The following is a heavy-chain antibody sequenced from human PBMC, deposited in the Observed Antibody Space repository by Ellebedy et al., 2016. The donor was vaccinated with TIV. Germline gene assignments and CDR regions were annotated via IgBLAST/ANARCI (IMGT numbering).Heavy chain of an antibody. CDR2: IYWDDDK. J-gene: IGHJ4*02. CDR3: AHRPLRYDSCGFSK. V-gene: IGHV2-5*02. D-gene: IGHD3-22*01. Sequence: SGPTLVEPTQTLTLTCTFSGFSLSTSGVGVGWFRQPPGKALEWLALIYWDDDKRYSPFLKSRLTITKDTSKNQVVLTMTNMDPVDTATYYCAHRPLRYDSCGFSKWGQGTLVTVSS. CDR1: GFSLSTSGVG.